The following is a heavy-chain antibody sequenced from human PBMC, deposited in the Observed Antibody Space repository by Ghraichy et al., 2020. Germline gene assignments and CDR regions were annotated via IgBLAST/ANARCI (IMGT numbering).Heavy chain of an antibody. D-gene: IGHD2-8*02. CDR2: ISSSSTYI. CDR3: TRDLSLGNPGGFDY. V-gene: IGHV3-21*01. Sequence: ETLSLTCAASGFTFSRFSMNWVRQAPGKGLEWVSTISSSSTYIYYADSVNGRFTISRDNAKNSLFLQMDSLGGEDTAVYYCTRDLSLGNPGGFDYWGQGTLVTVSS. J-gene: IGHJ4*02. CDR1: GFTFSRFS.